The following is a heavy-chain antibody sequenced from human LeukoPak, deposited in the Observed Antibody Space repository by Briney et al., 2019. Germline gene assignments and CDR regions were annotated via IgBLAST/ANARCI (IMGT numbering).Heavy chain of an antibody. V-gene: IGHV3-11*04. CDR3: ARARNWNYPMGYNYYYMDV. J-gene: IGHJ6*03. CDR2: ISSSGSTI. D-gene: IGHD1-7*01. CDR1: GFTFSDYY. Sequence: GALRLSCAASGFTFSDYYMSWIRQAPGKGLEWVSYISSSGSTIYYADSVKGRFTISRDNAKNSLYLQMNSLRAEDTAVYYCARARNWNYPMGYNYYYMDVWGKGTTVTVSS.